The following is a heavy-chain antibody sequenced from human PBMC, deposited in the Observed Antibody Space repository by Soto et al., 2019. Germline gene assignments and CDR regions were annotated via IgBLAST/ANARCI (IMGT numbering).Heavy chain of an antibody. Sequence: QVQLVQSGAEVKKPGASVKVSCKASGYTFTSYGISWVRQAPGQGLEWMGWISAYNGNTNYAQKLQGRVTMTTDTSTSTAYMELMSLRSDDTAVYYCARGDIVVVPAALRGGSWFDPWGQGTLVTVSS. CDR1: GYTFTSYG. J-gene: IGHJ5*02. V-gene: IGHV1-18*04. D-gene: IGHD2-2*01. CDR2: ISAYNGNT. CDR3: ARGDIVVVPAALRGGSWFDP.